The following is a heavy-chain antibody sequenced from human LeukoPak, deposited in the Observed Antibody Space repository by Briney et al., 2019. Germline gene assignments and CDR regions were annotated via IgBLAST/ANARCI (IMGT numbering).Heavy chain of an antibody. CDR2: ISYDGSNK. Sequence: GGSLRLSCAASGFTFSSYGMHWVRLAPGKGLEWVAVISYDGSNKYYADSVKGRFTISRDNSKNTLYLQMNSLRAEDTAVYYCAKGGSGPDYWGQGTLVTVSS. CDR3: AKGGSGPDY. V-gene: IGHV3-30*18. D-gene: IGHD1-26*01. CDR1: GFTFSSYG. J-gene: IGHJ4*02.